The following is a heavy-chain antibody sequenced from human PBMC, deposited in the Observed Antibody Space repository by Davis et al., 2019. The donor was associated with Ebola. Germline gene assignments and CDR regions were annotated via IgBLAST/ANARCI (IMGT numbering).Heavy chain of an antibody. J-gene: IGHJ6*03. CDR1: GYSFTSYW. V-gene: IGHV5-10-1*01. CDR3: ARRAAVGTNYYYYYMDV. Sequence: GESLKISCKGSGYSFTSYWITWVRQMPGKGLEWMGRIDPSDSYTDYSPSFQGHVTISTDKSISTAYLQWSSLKASDTAMYYCARRAAVGTNYYYYYMDVWGKGTTVTVS. CDR2: IDPSDSYT. D-gene: IGHD6-13*01.